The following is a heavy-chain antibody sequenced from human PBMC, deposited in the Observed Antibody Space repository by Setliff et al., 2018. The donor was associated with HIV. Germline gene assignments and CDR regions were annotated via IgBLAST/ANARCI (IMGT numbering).Heavy chain of an antibody. CDR2: IYYSGST. J-gene: IGHJ4*02. D-gene: IGHD3-22*01. CDR1: GGSISSGSYY. V-gene: IGHV4-39*01. Sequence: PSETLSLTCTVSGGSISSGSYYWGWIRQPPGKGLEWIGSIYYSGSTYYNPSLQSRVTISVDTSKNLFSLRLNSVTASDTAVYYCARQAIFGYYDSSGYLDYWGQGTLVTVSS. CDR3: ARQAIFGYYDSSGYLDY.